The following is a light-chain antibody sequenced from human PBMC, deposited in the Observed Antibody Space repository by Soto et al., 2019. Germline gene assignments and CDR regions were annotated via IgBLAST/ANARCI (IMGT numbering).Light chain of an antibody. V-gene: IGKV3-20*01. Sequence: PGERVTLSCRASQSVSSSYLAWYQQKPGQAPRLLIYGASSRATGIPDRFSGSGSGTDFTLTISRLEPEDFAVYYCQQYGSSRTFGQGTKVEIK. CDR2: GAS. CDR1: QSVSSSY. CDR3: QQYGSSRT. J-gene: IGKJ1*01.